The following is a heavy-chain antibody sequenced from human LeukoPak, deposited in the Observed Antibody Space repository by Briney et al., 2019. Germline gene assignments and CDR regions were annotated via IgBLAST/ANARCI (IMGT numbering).Heavy chain of an antibody. Sequence: ASVKVSCKASGYTLTGYYMHWVRQAPGQGLEWMGWINPNSGGTNYAQKFQGRVTMTRDTSISTAYMELSRLRSDDTAVYYCARVSAYCGGDCYPPDYWGQGTLVTVSS. V-gene: IGHV1-2*02. D-gene: IGHD2-21*02. CDR1: GYTLTGYY. CDR3: ARVSAYCGGDCYPPDY. J-gene: IGHJ4*02. CDR2: INPNSGGT.